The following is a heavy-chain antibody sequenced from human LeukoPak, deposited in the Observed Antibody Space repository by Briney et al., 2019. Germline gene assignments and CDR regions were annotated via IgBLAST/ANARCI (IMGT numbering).Heavy chain of an antibody. CDR1: GFAFSSYS. D-gene: IGHD2-2*02. J-gene: IGHJ4*02. V-gene: IGHV3-21*01. CDR2: ITTSSSHV. CDR3: ASLMASVTIPDY. Sequence: GGSLRLSCAASGFAFSSYSMNWIRQAPGKGLEWVSSITTSSSHVYYADSVKGRFTISRDNAKNSLYLQMNSLRAEDTAVYYCASLMASVTIPDYWGQGTLVPVSS.